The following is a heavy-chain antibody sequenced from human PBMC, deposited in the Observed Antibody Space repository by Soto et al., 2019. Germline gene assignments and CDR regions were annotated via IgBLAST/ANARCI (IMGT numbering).Heavy chain of an antibody. D-gene: IGHD3-22*01. CDR2: IYYSGST. CDR3: ARLGYYYDSSEGDY. V-gene: IGHV4-39*01. CDR1: GGSISSSSYY. Sequence: PSETLSLTCTVSGGSISSSSYYWGWIRQPPGKGLEWIGSIYYSGSTYYNPSLKSRVTISVDTSKDQFSLKLSSVTAADTAVYYCARLGYYYDSSEGDYWGQGTLVTVSS. J-gene: IGHJ4*02.